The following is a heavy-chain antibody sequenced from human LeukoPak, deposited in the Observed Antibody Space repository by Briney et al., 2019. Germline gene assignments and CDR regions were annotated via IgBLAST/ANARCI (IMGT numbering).Heavy chain of an antibody. V-gene: IGHV1-18*01. Sequence: GASVKVSCKASGYTFTSYGISWVRQAPGQGLEWMAWISAYNGDTNYAQKLQGRVTVTTDTSTSTAHMELRSLRSDDTAVYYCARQLRWNQYYFDYWGQGTLVTVSS. CDR2: ISAYNGDT. CDR3: ARQLRWNQYYFDY. J-gene: IGHJ4*02. D-gene: IGHD4-23*01. CDR1: GYTFTSYG.